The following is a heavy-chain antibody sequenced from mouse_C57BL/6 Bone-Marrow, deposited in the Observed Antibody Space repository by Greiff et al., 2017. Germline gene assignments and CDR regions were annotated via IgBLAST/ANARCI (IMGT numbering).Heavy chain of an antibody. CDR2: IYPGSGNT. D-gene: IGHD1-1*01. CDR1: GYTFTDYY. J-gene: IGHJ3*01. V-gene: IGHV1-76*01. Sequence: QVHVKQSGAELVRPGASVKLSCKASGYTFTDYYINWVKQRPGQGLEWIARIYPGSGNTYYNEKFKGKATLTAEKSSSTAYMQLSSLTSEDSAVYFCARGGYYYGSSPFAYWGQGTLVTVSA. CDR3: ARGGYYYGSSPFAY.